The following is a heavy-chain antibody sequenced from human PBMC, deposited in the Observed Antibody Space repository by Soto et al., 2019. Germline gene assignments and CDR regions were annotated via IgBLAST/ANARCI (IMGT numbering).Heavy chain of an antibody. D-gene: IGHD4-4*01. CDR2: ISYDGSIK. J-gene: IGHJ2*01. CDR1: GFTFSSYA. CDR3: ARPLWRNDYNWGYFDL. Sequence: QVQLVESGGGVVQPGRSLRLSCAASGFTFSSYAMHWVRQAPGKGLEWVAVISYDGSIKYYADSVKGRLTISRDNSKNPLYLHMNSLSAEDTAVYYCARPLWRNDYNWGYFDLWGRGTLVTVSS. V-gene: IGHV3-30-3*01.